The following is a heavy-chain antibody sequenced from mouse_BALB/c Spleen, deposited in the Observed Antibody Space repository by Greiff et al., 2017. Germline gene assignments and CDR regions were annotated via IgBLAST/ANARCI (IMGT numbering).Heavy chain of an antibody. V-gene: IGHV5-6-3*01. CDR3: ARDYYGSPDY. J-gene: IGHJ2*01. CDR1: GFTFSSYG. CDR2: INSNGGST. Sequence: EVKLEESGGGLVKPGGSLKLSCAASGFTFSSYGMSWVRQTPDKRLELVATINSNGGSTYYPDSVKGRFTISRDNAKNTLYLQMSSLKSEDTAMYYCARDYYGSPDYWGQGTTLTVSS. D-gene: IGHD1-1*01.